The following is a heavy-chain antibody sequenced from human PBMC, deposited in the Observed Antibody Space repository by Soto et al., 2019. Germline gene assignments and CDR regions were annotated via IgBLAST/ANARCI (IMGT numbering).Heavy chain of an antibody. CDR3: ASSGDSAGWGIDF. CDR2: INRDSKTV. Sequence: EVQLVESGGGLVQPGGSLRLSCAASGFSFSSYSMNWVRQAPGKGLEWVSYINRDSKTVYYAESVKGRFSISRDTAKKSLSLQMNSLRDEDTALYYCASSGDSAGWGIDFWGQGTLVTVSS. CDR1: GFSFSSYS. V-gene: IGHV3-48*02. D-gene: IGHD6-19*01. J-gene: IGHJ4*02.